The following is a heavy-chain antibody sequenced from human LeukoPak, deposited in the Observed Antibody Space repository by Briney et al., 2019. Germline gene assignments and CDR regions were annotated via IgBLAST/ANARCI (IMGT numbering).Heavy chain of an antibody. V-gene: IGHV3-11*04. Sequence: GGSLRLSCAASGFTFSDYYMSWIRQAPGKGLEWVSYISSSSSTIYYADSVKGRFTISRDNAKNSLYLQMNSLRAEDTAVYYCASSESGNYNSREAYYYYMDVWGKGTTVTVSS. CDR3: ASSESGNYNSREAYYYYMDV. CDR1: GFTFSDYY. CDR2: ISSSSSTI. J-gene: IGHJ6*03. D-gene: IGHD1-26*01.